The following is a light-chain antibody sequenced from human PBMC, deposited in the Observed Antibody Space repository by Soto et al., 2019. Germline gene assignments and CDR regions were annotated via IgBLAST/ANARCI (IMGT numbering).Light chain of an antibody. CDR2: GAS. CDR3: QHYTSLPLT. CDR1: QSVGSN. J-gene: IGKJ4*01. V-gene: IGKV3-20*01. Sequence: EIVLTQSPGTLSMSPGERVTLSCRASQSVGSNLAWYQQKPGQAPRLLIYGASSRATGIPDRFSGSGSGTDFSVSISRLAPEDFAVYYCQHYTSLPLTFGGGTKVEIK.